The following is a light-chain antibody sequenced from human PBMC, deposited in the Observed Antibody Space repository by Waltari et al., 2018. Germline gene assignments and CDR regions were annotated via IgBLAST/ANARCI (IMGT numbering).Light chain of an antibody. CDR3: QVWDDVTDSGV. CDR2: YDS. J-gene: IGLJ3*02. CDR1: HIGSKS. Sequence: YVLTPPPSVSVDPGKTARLTCGGDHIGSKSVNWYQQKPGQAPVLVMFYDSDRPSEIPERFSGSNSGNTATLTISWVEAGDEADYHCQVWDDVTDSGVFGGGTKLTVL. V-gene: IGLV3-21*04.